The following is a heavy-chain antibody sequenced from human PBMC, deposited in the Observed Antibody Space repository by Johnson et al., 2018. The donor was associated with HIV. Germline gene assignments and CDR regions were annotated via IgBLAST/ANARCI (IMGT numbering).Heavy chain of an antibody. CDR3: ARGPILEWLSGDGFDM. J-gene: IGHJ3*02. CDR2: ISYDGSNK. CDR1: GVTFRKFA. V-gene: IGHV3-30-3*01. D-gene: IGHD3-3*01. Sequence: QVQLVESGGGLIQPGRSLRLSCTGSGVTFRKFAMGWVRQAPGKGLEWVAVISYDGSNKYYADSVKGRFTISRDNARNSLYLQMNSLRAEDTAMYYCARGPILEWLSGDGFDMWGQGTKVTV.